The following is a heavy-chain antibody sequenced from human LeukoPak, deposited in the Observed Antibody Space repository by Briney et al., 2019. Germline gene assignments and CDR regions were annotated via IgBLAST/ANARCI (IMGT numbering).Heavy chain of an antibody. J-gene: IGHJ3*02. D-gene: IGHD6-6*01. CDR3: AIPYSRSSIDGFDI. CDR2: INPDRGDS. CDR1: GYSFTAYY. V-gene: IGHV1-2*02. Sequence: ASVKVSCKTSGYSFTAYYIVWVRQAPGQGLEWMGWINPDRGDSNFEQKFQGRISMTRDTPISTAYLELSSLTSDDTALYYCAIPYSRSSIDGFDIWGQGTMVTVSS.